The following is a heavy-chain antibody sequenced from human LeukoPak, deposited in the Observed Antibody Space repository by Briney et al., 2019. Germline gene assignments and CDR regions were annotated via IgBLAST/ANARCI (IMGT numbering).Heavy chain of an antibody. CDR2: IWYDGSNK. V-gene: IGHV3-33*01. Sequence: GGSLKLSCAASGFTFSSYGMHWVRQAPGKGLEWVAVIWYDGSNKYYADSVKGRFTISRDNSKNTLYLQMNSLRAEDTAVYYCARDRLYCSSTSCYQNNWFDPWGQGTLVTVSS. D-gene: IGHD2-2*01. J-gene: IGHJ5*02. CDR3: ARDRLYCSSTSCYQNNWFDP. CDR1: GFTFSSYG.